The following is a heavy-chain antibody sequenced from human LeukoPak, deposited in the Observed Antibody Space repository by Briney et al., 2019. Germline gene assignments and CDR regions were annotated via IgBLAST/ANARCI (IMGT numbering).Heavy chain of an antibody. CDR3: ARAPNEYYFDY. CDR1: GFTLSSYE. D-gene: IGHD1-1*01. J-gene: IGHJ4*02. V-gene: IGHV3-23*01. CDR2: IGYSGSDT. Sequence: GGSLRLSCIVSGFTLSSYEMTWFRQAPGKGLEWVSSIGYSGSDTHYADSVKGRFTVSRDNSKNTLYLQLNSLRAEDTAVYYCARAPNEYYFDYWGQGTLVTVSS.